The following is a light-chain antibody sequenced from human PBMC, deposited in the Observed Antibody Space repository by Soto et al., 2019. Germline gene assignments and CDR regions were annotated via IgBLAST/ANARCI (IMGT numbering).Light chain of an antibody. J-gene: IGKJ3*01. Sequence: DIQMTQSPSTLSASVGDRVTITCRASQTISRNWLAWFQQKPGKAPKLLIYKASNLESGVPSRFSGSGSETEFILTISSLQPDDFATYYCQQYTSYRVFTFGPGTKVDVK. CDR1: QTISRNW. CDR3: QQYTSYRVFT. CDR2: KAS. V-gene: IGKV1-5*03.